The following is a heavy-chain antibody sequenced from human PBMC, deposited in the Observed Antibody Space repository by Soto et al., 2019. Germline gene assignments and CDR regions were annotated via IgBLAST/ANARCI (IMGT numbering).Heavy chain of an antibody. CDR3: ARDGRTSWYSYDYHGMDV. D-gene: IGHD5-18*01. CDR1: GFTFRTYW. Sequence: EVQLVESGGGLVQPGGSLRLSCAASGFTFRTYWLSWVRQVPGKGLGWVANINLDGSEKNYVDSVKGRFTISRDNARNSLYLQMSSLRAEDTALYYCARDGRTSWYSYDYHGMDVWGQGTTVTVSS. V-gene: IGHV3-7*05. CDR2: INLDGSEK. J-gene: IGHJ6*02.